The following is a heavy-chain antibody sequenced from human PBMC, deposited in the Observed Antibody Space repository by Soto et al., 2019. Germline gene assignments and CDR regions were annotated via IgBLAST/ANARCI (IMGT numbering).Heavy chain of an antibody. CDR1: GGSISSYY. D-gene: IGHD3-9*01. J-gene: IGHJ4*02. Sequence: SETLSLTCTVSGGSISSYYWSWIRQPPGKGLEWIGYIYYSGSTNYNPSLKSRVTISVDTSKNQFSLKLSSVTAADTAVYYCARITDYDILTGYGNWGQGTLVTVSS. CDR2: IYYSGST. V-gene: IGHV4-59*08. CDR3: ARITDYDILTGYGN.